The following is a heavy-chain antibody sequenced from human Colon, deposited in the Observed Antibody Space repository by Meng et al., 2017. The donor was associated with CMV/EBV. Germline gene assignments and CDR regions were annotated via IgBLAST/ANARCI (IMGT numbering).Heavy chain of an antibody. CDR3: ARFCTSTSVCNGMDV. J-gene: IGHJ6*02. V-gene: IGHV1-69*10. CDR1: GGTFSSFA. D-gene: IGHD2-2*01. Sequence: SVKVSCKASGGTFSSFAINWVRQAPGQGLEWVGGIIPISGIANYAQKFRDRVTITADKSTGTVYMELSSLRSEDTAVYYCARFCTSTSVCNGMDVWGQGTTVTVSS. CDR2: IIPISGIA.